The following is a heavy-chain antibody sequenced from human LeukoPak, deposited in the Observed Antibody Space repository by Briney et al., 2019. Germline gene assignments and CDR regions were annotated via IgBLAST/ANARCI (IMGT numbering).Heavy chain of an antibody. J-gene: IGHJ4*02. Sequence: GGSPRLSCAASGFTFSSYGMHWVRQAPAKGLEGVAFIWHDGSKKYYADSVKGRFTISRDNSENTLYLQMNSLRGEDTAVYYCARDSIYGDSPGYYFDYWGQGTLVTVSS. CDR2: IWHDGSKK. D-gene: IGHD4-17*01. V-gene: IGHV3-33*01. CDR1: GFTFSSYG. CDR3: ARDSIYGDSPGYYFDY.